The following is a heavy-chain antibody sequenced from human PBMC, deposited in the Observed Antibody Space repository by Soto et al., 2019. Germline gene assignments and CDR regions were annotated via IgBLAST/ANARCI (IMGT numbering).Heavy chain of an antibody. J-gene: IGHJ4*02. CDR3: AKDRKSGSGWYWDY. CDR1: GFTFSSYA. V-gene: IGHV3-23*01. Sequence: GGSLRLSCAVSGFTFSSYAMSWVRQAPGKGLEWVSGISGSGGSTYSADSVKGRFTISRGNSRNTLFLQMNSLRPEDTAVYYCAKDRKSGSGWYWDYWGQGTLVTVSS. CDR2: ISGSGGST. D-gene: IGHD6-19*01.